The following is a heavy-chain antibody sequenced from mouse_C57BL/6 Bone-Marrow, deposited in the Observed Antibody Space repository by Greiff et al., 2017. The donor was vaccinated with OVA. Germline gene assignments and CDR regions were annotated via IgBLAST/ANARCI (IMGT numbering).Heavy chain of an antibody. J-gene: IGHJ3*01. Sequence: VQLKESGAELVRPGASVKLSCTASGFNIKDDYMHWVKQRTEQGLEWIGRIDPEDGETKYAPKFQGKATITADTSSNTAYLQLSSLTSEDTAVYYCARATTVVEGAWFAYLGQGTLVTVSA. CDR2: IDPEDGET. V-gene: IGHV14-2*01. CDR3: ARATTVVEGAWFAY. CDR1: GFNIKDDY. D-gene: IGHD1-1*01.